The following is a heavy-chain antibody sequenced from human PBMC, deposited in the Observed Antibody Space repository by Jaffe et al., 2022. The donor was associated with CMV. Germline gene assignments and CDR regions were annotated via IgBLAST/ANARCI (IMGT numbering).Heavy chain of an antibody. J-gene: IGHJ4*02. CDR1: GFTFSGYW. Sequence: EVQLAESGGGLVQPGGSLRLSCIASGFTFSGYWMAWVRQTPGKGLEWVATISPDGSGQYYVDSVEGRFTISRDNAKYSLYLQINNLRAEDTALYYCAREKWSLFDYWGQGTMVTVSS. CDR3: AREKWSLFDY. V-gene: IGHV3-7*03. D-gene: IGHD3-3*01. CDR2: ISPDGSGQ.